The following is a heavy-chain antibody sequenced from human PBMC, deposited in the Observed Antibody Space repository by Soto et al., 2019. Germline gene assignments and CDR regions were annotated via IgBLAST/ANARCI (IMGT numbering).Heavy chain of an antibody. CDR2: ISYDGSNK. J-gene: IGHJ6*02. CDR3: AKNTRNYGDYYYYGMDV. V-gene: IGHV3-30*18. D-gene: IGHD4-17*01. CDR1: GFTFSTYG. Sequence: QVQLVESGGGVVQPGRSLRLSCAASGFTFSTYGMHWVRQAPGKGLEWVAVISYDGSNKYYADSVKGRFTISRDNSKNTLYLQMNSLRVEDTAVYYCAKNTRNYGDYYYYGMDVWGQGTTVTVSS.